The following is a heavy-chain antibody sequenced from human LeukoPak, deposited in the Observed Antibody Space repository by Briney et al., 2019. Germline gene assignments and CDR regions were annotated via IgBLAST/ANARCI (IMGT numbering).Heavy chain of an antibody. D-gene: IGHD1-26*01. CDR2: VHLNGAT. CDR1: GGSITTTNW. CDR3: TRESGAFSPFGF. Sequence: SETLSLTCAVSGGSITTTNWWSWVRQPPGKGLEWIGEVHLNGATNYNPSLESRFSISIDKSNNHLSLEVTSVTVADTAMYYCTRESGAFSPFGFWGQGTLVTVSS. V-gene: IGHV4-4*02. J-gene: IGHJ4*02.